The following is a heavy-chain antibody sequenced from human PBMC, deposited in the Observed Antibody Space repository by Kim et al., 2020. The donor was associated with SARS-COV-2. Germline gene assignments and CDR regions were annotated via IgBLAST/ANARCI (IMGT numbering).Heavy chain of an antibody. J-gene: IGHJ4*02. CDR3: ARRDGSGSNFDY. V-gene: IGHV4-4*09. D-gene: IGHD3-10*01. Sequence: TNNPSPKSRVTLSVDTSKNQFSLKLSSVTAADTAVYYCARRDGSGSNFDYWGQGTLVTVSS.